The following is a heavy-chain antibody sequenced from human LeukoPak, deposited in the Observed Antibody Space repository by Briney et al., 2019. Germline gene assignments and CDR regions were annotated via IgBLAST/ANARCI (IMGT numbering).Heavy chain of an antibody. D-gene: IGHD6-13*01. CDR3: VRVGYSSSWYVDY. CDR1: GFTFSTYW. Sequence: GGSLGLSCAAFGFTFSTYWMHWVRQAPGKGLVWVSRINSDGSSTSYADSVKGRFTISRDNAKNTLYLQMNSLRAEDTAVYYCVRVGYSSSWYVDYWGQGTLVTVSS. J-gene: IGHJ4*02. CDR2: INSDGSST. V-gene: IGHV3-74*01.